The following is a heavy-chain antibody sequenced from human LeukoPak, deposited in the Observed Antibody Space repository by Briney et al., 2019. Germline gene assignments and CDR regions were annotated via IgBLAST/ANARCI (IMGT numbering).Heavy chain of an antibody. J-gene: IGHJ4*02. V-gene: IGHV3-7*01. D-gene: IGHD5-12*01. CDR1: GFNFRDFW. Sequence: PGGSLRLSCAASGFNFRDFWMTWVRQAPGQGLEWVANINQGGGAKYYVDSVKGRFTISRDDARNSLYLQMNNLRAEDTAVYYCARGYGDYDFGYWGQGTLVTVSS. CDR3: ARGYGDYDFGY. CDR2: INQGGGAK.